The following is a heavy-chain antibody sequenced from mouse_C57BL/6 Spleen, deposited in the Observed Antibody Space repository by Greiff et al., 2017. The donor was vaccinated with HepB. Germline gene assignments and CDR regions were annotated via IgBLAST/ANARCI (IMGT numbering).Heavy chain of an antibody. CDR3: ARSDGNYGYYFDY. CDR1: GYTFTSYW. CDR2: INPSSGYT. J-gene: IGHJ2*01. D-gene: IGHD2-1*01. Sequence: QVQLKQSGAELAKPGASVKLSCKASGYTFTSYWMHWVKQRPGQGLEWIGYINPSSGYTKYNQKFKDKATLTADKSSSTAYMQLSSLTYADSAVYYCARSDGNYGYYFDYWGQGTTLTVSS. V-gene: IGHV1-7*01.